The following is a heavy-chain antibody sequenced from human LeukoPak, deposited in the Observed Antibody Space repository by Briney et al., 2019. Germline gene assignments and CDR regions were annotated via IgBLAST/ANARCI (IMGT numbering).Heavy chain of an antibody. CDR1: GFTFSAYA. D-gene: IGHD4-17*01. V-gene: IGHV3-23*01. CDR2: MRCGGGSA. Sequence: GGSLRLSCTAWGFTFSAYAMMWVRQAPGKGPEGVSSMRCGGGSAFCADSVKGRFTISRANSKYTLFLQINSLRAEETAVYYCARDPNGDYIGAFDTSGPGTMVTVSS. J-gene: IGHJ3*02. CDR3: ARDPNGDYIGAFDT.